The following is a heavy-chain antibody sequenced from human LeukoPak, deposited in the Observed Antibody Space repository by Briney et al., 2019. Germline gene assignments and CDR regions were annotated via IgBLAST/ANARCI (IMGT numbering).Heavy chain of an antibody. CDR1: GLTFSNYW. D-gene: IGHD1-14*01. CDR3: ASNHGG. V-gene: IGHV3-7*03. CDR2: IKQDGSEK. Sequence: PGGSLRLSCAASGLTFSNYWMDWVRQAPGKGLEWVANIKQDGSEKYYVDSVRGRFTISRDNAKNSLPLQMNSLRAEDTAVYYCASNHGGWGQGTLVTVSS. J-gene: IGHJ4*02.